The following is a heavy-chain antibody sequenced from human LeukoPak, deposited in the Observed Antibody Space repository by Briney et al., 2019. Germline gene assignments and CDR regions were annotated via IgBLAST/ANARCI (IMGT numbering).Heavy chain of an antibody. CDR1: GGSISSYY. D-gene: IGHD5-18*01. CDR2: IYYSGST. CDR3: ARGRYTALVNC. Sequence: SETLSLTCTVSGGSISSYYWSWIRQPPGKGLEWIGYIYYSGSTNYNPSLKSRVTFSVDTSKNQFSLKLSSVTAADTAVYYCARGRYTALVNCWGQGTLVTVSS. J-gene: IGHJ4*02. V-gene: IGHV4-59*01.